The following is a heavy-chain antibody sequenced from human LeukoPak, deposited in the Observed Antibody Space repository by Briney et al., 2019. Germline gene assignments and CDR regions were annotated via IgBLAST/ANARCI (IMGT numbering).Heavy chain of an antibody. V-gene: IGHV3-30*02. D-gene: IGHD4-11*01. CDR3: AKPTDDYSNYFDY. J-gene: IGHJ4*02. CDR1: GFTFSSYG. Sequence: QPGGSLRLSCAASGFTFSSYGMHWVRQAPGKGLEWVAFIRYDGSNKYYADSVKGRFTISRDNSKNPLYLQMNSLRAEDTAVYYCAKPTDDYSNYFDYWGQGTLVTVSS. CDR2: IRYDGSNK.